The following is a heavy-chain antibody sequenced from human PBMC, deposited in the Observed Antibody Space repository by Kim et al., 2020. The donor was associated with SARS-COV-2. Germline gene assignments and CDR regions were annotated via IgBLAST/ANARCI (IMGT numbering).Heavy chain of an antibody. J-gene: IGHJ4*02. Sequence: GGSLRLSCVASGFTFSSRAMSWVRQTPEKGLELVASINNGGNPYYADSVQGRFTVSSDLTKATLYLQMNSLRAEDSALYYCAKDHPRSGWPAFDAWGQGTLVTVSS. V-gene: IGHV3-23*01. D-gene: IGHD6-19*01. CDR3: AKDHPRSGWPAFDA. CDR1: GFTFSSRA. CDR2: INNGGNP.